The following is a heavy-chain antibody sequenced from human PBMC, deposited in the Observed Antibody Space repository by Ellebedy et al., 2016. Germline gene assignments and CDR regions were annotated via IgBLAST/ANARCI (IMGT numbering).Heavy chain of an antibody. CDR3: ARGVGAMDV. V-gene: IGHV6-1*01. Sequence: SQTLSLTCGISGDSVSSNSAAWNWIRQSPSRGLEWLGRAYYRSKWYNEYAESVKSRLIINPDTSKNQFSLQLNSVTPEDTAVYYCARGVGAMDVWGQGTTVTVSS. J-gene: IGHJ6*02. CDR2: AYYRSKWYN. D-gene: IGHD2-15*01. CDR1: GDSVSSNSAA.